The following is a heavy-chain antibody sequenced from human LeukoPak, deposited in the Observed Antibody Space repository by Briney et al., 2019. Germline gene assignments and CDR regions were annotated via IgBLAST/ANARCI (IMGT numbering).Heavy chain of an antibody. CDR3: AKGSAVADINFDY. CDR2: ISGSGSST. J-gene: IGHJ4*02. Sequence: GGSLRLSCAASGFTFSSYVMSWVRQVPGKGLEWVSAISGSGSSTYYADSVQGRFTISRDNSKNTLYLQMNSLRAEDTAVYYCAKGSAVADINFDYWGQGTLVTVSS. V-gene: IGHV3-23*01. D-gene: IGHD6-19*01. CDR1: GFTFSSYV.